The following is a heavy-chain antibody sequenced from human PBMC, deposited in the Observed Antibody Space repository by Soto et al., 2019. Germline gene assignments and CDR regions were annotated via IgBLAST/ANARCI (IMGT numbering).Heavy chain of an antibody. CDR3: ARHNDS. Sequence: SETLSLTCTVSGGSISASSYYWGWIRQPPGKGLEWIGSMDYSGSTYYNPSLKSRVTISVDTSKNQFSLKLSSVTAADTAMYYCARHNDSWGQGTLVTVSS. V-gene: IGHV4-39*01. CDR1: GGSISASSYY. J-gene: IGHJ4*02. CDR2: MDYSGST.